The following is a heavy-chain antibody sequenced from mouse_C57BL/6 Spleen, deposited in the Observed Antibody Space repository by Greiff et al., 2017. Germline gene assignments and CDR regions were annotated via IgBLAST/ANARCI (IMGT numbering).Heavy chain of an antibody. CDR2: INPNNGGT. D-gene: IGHD2-5*01. V-gene: IGHV1-26*01. CDR3: ANYYSNWYFDV. J-gene: IGHJ1*03. Sequence: VQLQQSGPELVKPGASVKISCKASGYTFTDYYMNWVKQSHGKSLEWIGDINPNNGGTSYNQKFKGKATLTVDKSSSPAYMELRSLTSEDSAVYYCANYYSNWYFDVWGTGTTVTVSS. CDR1: GYTFTDYY.